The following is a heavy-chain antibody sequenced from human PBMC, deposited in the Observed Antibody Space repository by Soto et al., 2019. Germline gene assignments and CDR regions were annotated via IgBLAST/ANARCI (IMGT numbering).Heavy chain of an antibody. CDR2: IHYSGSI. J-gene: IGHJ6*02. V-gene: IGHV4-30-4*08. CDR1: GVSISYEYSH. Sequence: QVQLKQSGPGLVKPSQTLSLTCTVSGVSISYEYSHCTWIRQSPGKGREWLGYIHYSGSIIYNPSFKSRVTISLDTAKNQFSLQLSSVTAAYTAVYFCAREDDGGDRDYYGLDVCGQGTTVTVSS. CDR3: AREDDGGDRDYYGLDV. D-gene: IGHD2-21*02.